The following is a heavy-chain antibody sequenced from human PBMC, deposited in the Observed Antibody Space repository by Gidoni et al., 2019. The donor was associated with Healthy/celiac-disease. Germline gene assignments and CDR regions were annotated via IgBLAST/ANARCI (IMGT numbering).Heavy chain of an antibody. V-gene: IGHV3-23*01. Sequence: EVQLLESGGGLVQPGGSLRLSCAASGFTFSSYAMSWVRQAPGKGLEWVSAISGSGGSTYYADSVKGRFTISRDNSKNTLYLQMNSLRAEDTAVYYCAKPIAAAGIVVYYYYYGMDVWGQGTTVTVSS. CDR1: GFTFSSYA. CDR2: ISGSGGST. D-gene: IGHD6-13*01. J-gene: IGHJ6*02. CDR3: AKPIAAAGIVVYYYYYGMDV.